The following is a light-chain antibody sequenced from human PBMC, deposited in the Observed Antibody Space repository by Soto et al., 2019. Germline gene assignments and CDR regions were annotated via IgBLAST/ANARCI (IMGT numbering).Light chain of an antibody. CDR1: QSLSSR. V-gene: IGKV1-5*03. J-gene: IGKJ3*01. CDR3: QQYNSYPLT. Sequence: DIQMTQSPSTLSASVGDRVTITCRASQSLSSRLAWYQQKPGKAPKVLIYKASNLESGVPSRFSCSGSGTEFTLTISSLQPDDFATYYCQQYNSYPLTFGPGTKVYIK. CDR2: KAS.